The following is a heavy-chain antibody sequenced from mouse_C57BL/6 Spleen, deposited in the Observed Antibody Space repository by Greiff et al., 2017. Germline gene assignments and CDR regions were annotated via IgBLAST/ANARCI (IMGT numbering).Heavy chain of an antibody. Sequence: QVHVKQPGAELVKPGASVKLSCKASGYTFTSYWMHWVKQRPGQGLEWIGMIHPNSGSTNYNEKFKSKATLTVDKSSSTAYMQRSSLTSEDSAVYYCALPRSNYFDYWGQGTTLTVSS. CDR1: GYTFTSYW. CDR2: IHPNSGST. J-gene: IGHJ2*01. D-gene: IGHD5-1*01. V-gene: IGHV1-64*01. CDR3: ALPRSNYFDY.